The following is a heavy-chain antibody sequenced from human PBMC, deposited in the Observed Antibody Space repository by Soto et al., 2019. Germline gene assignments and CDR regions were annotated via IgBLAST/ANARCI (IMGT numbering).Heavy chain of an antibody. V-gene: IGHV3-23*01. CDR2: ISGSGGST. CDR1: GFTFSSYA. CDR3: AKESGIRKVHYYSYYMDV. J-gene: IGHJ6*03. Sequence: GGSLRLSCAASGFTFSSYAMSWVRQAPGKGLEWVSAISGSGGSTYYADSVKGRFTISRDNSKNTLYLQMNSLRAEDTAVYYCAKESGIRKVHYYSYYMDVWGKGTTVTLSS. D-gene: IGHD3-10*01.